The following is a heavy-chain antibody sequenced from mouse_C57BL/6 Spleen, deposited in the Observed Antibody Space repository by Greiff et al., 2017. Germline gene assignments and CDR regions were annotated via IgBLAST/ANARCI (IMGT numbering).Heavy chain of an antibody. J-gene: IGHJ2*01. CDR3: AKFITFDY. CDR2: IYPGDGDT. V-gene: IGHV1-82*01. D-gene: IGHD1-1*01. Sequence: QLQQSGPELVKPGASVKISCKASGYAFSSSWMNWVKQRPGKGLEWIGRIYPGDGDTNYNGKFKGKATLTADKSSSTAYMQLSSLTSEDSAVYFCAKFITFDYWGQGTTLTVSS. CDR1: GYAFSSSW.